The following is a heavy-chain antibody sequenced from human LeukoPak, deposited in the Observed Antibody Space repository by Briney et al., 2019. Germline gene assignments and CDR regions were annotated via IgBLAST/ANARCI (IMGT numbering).Heavy chain of an antibody. D-gene: IGHD6-13*01. V-gene: IGHV3-21*01. CDR2: ISSSSSYI. CDR1: GFTFSSYS. J-gene: IGHJ4*02. CDR3: ARGAIAAAGKAYLDY. Sequence: GGSLRLSCAASGFTFSSYSMNWVRQAPGKGLEWVSSISSSSSYIYYADSVKGRFTISRDNAKNSLYLQMDSLRAEDTAVYYGARGAIAAAGKAYLDYWGQGTLVTVSS.